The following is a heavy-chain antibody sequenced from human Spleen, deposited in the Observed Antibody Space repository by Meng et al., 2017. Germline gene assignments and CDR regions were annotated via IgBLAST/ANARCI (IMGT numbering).Heavy chain of an antibody. Sequence: GGSLRLSCAASGFTFSNAWMSWVRQAPGKGLEWAGRIKSNPDGGTTAYAAPVKGRFTISRDDSRNTVYLQMNSLKAEDTAVYYCTTETYYYDSSGTLNDAFDIWGQGTMVTVSS. D-gene: IGHD3-22*01. CDR1: GFTFSNAW. J-gene: IGHJ3*02. CDR3: TTETYYYDSSGTLNDAFDI. V-gene: IGHV3-15*01. CDR2: IKSNPDGGTT.